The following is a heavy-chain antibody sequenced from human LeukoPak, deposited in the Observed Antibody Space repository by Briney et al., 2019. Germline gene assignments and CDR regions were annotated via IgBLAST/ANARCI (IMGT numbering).Heavy chain of an antibody. D-gene: IGHD6-6*01. V-gene: IGHV1-2*02. CDR2: INPNSGGT. Sequence: ASVTVSCTASGYTFTGYYMHWVRQAPGQGLEWMGWINPNSGGTNYAQKFQGRVTMTRDTSISTAYMELSRLRSDDTAVYYCAREGRPANWFDPWGQGTLVTVSS. CDR1: GYTFTGYY. J-gene: IGHJ5*02. CDR3: AREGRPANWFDP.